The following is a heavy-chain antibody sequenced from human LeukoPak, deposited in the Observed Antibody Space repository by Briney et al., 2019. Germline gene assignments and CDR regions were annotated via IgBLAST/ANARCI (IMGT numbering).Heavy chain of an antibody. J-gene: IGHJ4*02. V-gene: IGHV3-53*01. CDR1: GFIDSDSY. CDR2: IYSGGNT. D-gene: IGHD6-25*01. Sequence: GGSLRLSCAASGFIDSDSYMSWVRQAPGKGLEWVSVIYSGGNTFYADSVKGRFTISRDNSKNTLSLQMNSLRAEDTAMYYCAREAGAKYYFDYWGQGTLVTVSS. CDR3: AREAGAKYYFDY.